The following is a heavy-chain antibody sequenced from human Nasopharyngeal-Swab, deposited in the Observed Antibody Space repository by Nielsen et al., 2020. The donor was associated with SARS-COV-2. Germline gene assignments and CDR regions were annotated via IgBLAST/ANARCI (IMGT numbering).Heavy chain of an antibody. CDR1: GGSISSGDYY. V-gene: IGHV4-30-4*01. Sequence: SATLSLTCTVSGGSISSGDYYWSWIRQPPGKGLEWIGYIYYSGSTYYNPSLKSRVTISVDTSKNQFSLKLSSVTAADTAVYYCAGSSRVLLWFGELFQGPHWFDSWGQGTLVTVSS. CDR2: IYYSGST. J-gene: IGHJ5*01. D-gene: IGHD3-10*01. CDR3: AGSSRVLLWFGELFQGPHWFDS.